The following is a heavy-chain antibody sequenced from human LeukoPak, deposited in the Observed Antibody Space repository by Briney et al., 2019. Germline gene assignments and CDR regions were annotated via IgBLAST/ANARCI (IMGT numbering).Heavy chain of an antibody. CDR3: ARHCPYYYDSSGCSDY. CDR1: GGSISSSNW. D-gene: IGHD3-22*01. Sequence: PSETLSLTCAVSGGSISSSNWWSWVRQPPGKGLEWIGEIYHSGSTNYNPSLKSRVTISVDKSKNQFSLKLSSVTAADTAVYYCARHCPYYYDSSGCSDYWGQGTLVTVSS. V-gene: IGHV4-4*02. CDR2: IYHSGST. J-gene: IGHJ4*02.